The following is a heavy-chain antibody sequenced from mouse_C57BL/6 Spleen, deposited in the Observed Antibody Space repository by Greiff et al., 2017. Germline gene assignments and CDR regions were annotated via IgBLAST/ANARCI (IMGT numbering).Heavy chain of an antibody. CDR1: GFTFSDYY. V-gene: IGHV5-16*01. D-gene: IGHD2-1*01. Sequence: EVMLVESEGGLVQPGSSMKLSCTASGFTFSDYYMAWVRQVPEKGLEWVANINYDGSSTYYLDSLKNRFIISRDNAKNILYLQMSSLKSEDTATYYCARERGNYDYFDYWGQGTTLTVSS. J-gene: IGHJ2*01. CDR3: ARERGNYDYFDY. CDR2: INYDGSST.